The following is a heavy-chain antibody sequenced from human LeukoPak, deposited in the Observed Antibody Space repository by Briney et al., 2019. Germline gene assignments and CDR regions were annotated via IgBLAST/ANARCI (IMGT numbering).Heavy chain of an antibody. Sequence: GGSLRLSCAASGFTVSSNYMSWVRQAPGKGLEWVSVIYSGGSTYYADSVKGRFTISRDNSKNTLYLQMNSLRAEDTAVYYCARANSGSYGYYYYYMDVWGKGTTVTVSS. J-gene: IGHJ6*03. CDR3: ARANSGSYGYYYYYMDV. D-gene: IGHD3-10*01. CDR1: GFTVSSNY. CDR2: IYSGGST. V-gene: IGHV3-53*01.